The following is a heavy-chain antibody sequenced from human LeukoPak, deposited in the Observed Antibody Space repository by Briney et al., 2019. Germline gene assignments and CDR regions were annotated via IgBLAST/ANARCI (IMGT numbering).Heavy chain of an antibody. Sequence: GASVKVSCKASGGTFSSYAISWVRQAPGQGLEWMGGIIPIFGTANYAQKFQGRVTITTDESTSTAYKELSSLRSEDTAVYYCARGSVTIFGVVTDNWFDPWGQGTLVTVSS. V-gene: IGHV1-69*05. CDR2: IIPIFGTA. CDR1: GGTFSSYA. D-gene: IGHD3-3*01. J-gene: IGHJ5*02. CDR3: ARGSVTIFGVVTDNWFDP.